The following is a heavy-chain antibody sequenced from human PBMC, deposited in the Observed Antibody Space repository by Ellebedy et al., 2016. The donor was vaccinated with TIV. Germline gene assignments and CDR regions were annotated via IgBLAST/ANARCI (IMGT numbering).Heavy chain of an antibody. CDR3: ASDRDYAFNY. CDR1: GFTLSSYS. V-gene: IGHV3-48*04. Sequence: GESLKISCAASGFTLSSYSMNWVRQAPGQGLEWVSYIVGSSSTLYYADCVKGRVTISRDNAKNSLYLQMNGLTAEDTAVYYCASDRDYAFNYWGQGTLVTVS. J-gene: IGHJ4*02. D-gene: IGHD4/OR15-4a*01. CDR2: IVGSSSTL.